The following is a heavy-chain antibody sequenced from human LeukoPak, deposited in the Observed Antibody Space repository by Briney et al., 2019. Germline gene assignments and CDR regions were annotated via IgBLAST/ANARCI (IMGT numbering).Heavy chain of an antibody. V-gene: IGHV1-18*01. CDR3: STAPEGYCSGGSCYNFDY. CDR1: RYTFTSYG. CDR2: ISAYNGNT. J-gene: IGHJ4*02. Sequence: ASVKVSCKASRYTFTSYGICWVRQAPGPRLEWMGWISAYNGNTNYAQKLQGRVIMTTDTSTRTAYIELRSLRSDDTAVYYCSTAPEGYCSGGSCYNFDYWGQGTLVTVSS. D-gene: IGHD2-15*01.